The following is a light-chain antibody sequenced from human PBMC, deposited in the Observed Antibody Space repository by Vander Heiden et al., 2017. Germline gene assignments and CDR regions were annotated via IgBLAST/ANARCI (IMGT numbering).Light chain of an antibody. CDR3: LQDHVFPWT. CDR2: AVS. J-gene: IGKJ1*01. V-gene: IGKV1-6*01. CDR1: PDIGND. Sequence: GDRVTITCRASPDIGNDLTWYQQKPGKAPKFLISAVSSLEGGVPSRCSGSGFGTDFTLTITSLQPEDSATYYCLQDHVFPWTLGQGTKVEVK.